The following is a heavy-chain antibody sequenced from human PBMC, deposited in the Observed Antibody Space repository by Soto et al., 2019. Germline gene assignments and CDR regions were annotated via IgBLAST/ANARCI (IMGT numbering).Heavy chain of an antibody. J-gene: IGHJ4*02. V-gene: IGHV5-10-1*01. CDR2: IDPSDSRT. D-gene: IGHD2-8*01. Sequence: GESLKISCEASGYMFPIYHISWVRQMPGKGLEWVGKIDPSDSRTMYRPPSRARITISVDKSINTAYLEWGRLKASDTAMYYCARHDSNGDFDFCGQGTQVTVSS. CDR3: ARHDSNGDFDF. CDR1: GYMFPIYH.